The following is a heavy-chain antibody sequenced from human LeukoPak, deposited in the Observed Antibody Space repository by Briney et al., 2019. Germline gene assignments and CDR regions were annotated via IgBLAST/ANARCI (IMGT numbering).Heavy chain of an antibody. CDR1: GFTFNTFN. CDR2: ITSGGDYI. Sequence: GGSLRLSCAASGFTFNTFNMNWVRQAPGKGLEWVSSITSGGDYIYYADSEKGRFTTSRDNAKNSLSLQLNSLRVEDTAVYYCARGHYDVLAASYKWTPDYWGQGTLVTVSS. D-gene: IGHD3-9*01. CDR3: ARGHYDVLAASYKWTPDY. J-gene: IGHJ4*02. V-gene: IGHV3-21*01.